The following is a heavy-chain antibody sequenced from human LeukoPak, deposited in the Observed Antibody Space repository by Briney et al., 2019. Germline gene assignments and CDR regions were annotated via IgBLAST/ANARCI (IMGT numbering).Heavy chain of an antibody. Sequence: GGSLRLSCAASGFTVSTNSMSWVRQAPGKGLEWVSVFYSGGSTYYADSVKGRFTISRDNSKNTLYLQMNSLRAEDTAVYYCARDTVTTFRFRDYYYYGMDVWGQGTTVTVSS. CDR2: FYSGGST. V-gene: IGHV3-53*01. D-gene: IGHD4-17*01. J-gene: IGHJ6*02. CDR3: ARDTVTTFRFRDYYYYGMDV. CDR1: GFTVSTNS.